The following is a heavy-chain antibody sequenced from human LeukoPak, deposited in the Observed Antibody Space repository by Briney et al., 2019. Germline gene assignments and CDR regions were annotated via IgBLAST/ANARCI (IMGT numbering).Heavy chain of an antibody. CDR2: MNPNSGNT. CDR3: ARGTGDFDY. CDR1: GGTFSSYA. J-gene: IGHJ4*02. Sequence: ASVKVSCKASGGTFSSYAISWVRQAPGQGLEWMGWMNPNSGNTGYAQKFQGRVTITRNTSISTAYMELSSLRSEDTAVYYCARGTGDFDYWGQGTLVTVSS. V-gene: IGHV1-8*03. D-gene: IGHD3-9*01.